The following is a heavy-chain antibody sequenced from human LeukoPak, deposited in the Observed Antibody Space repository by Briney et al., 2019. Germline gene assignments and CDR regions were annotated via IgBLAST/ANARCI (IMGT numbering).Heavy chain of an antibody. CDR3: ARSDSSGYYYVHYYYGMDV. D-gene: IGHD3-22*01. CDR1: GFTFSSYA. J-gene: IGHJ6*02. Sequence: PGGSLRLSCAASGFTFSSYAMHWVRQAPGKGLECVAVISYDGSNKYYADSVKGRFTISRDNSKNTLYLQMNSLRAEDTAVYYCARSDSSGYYYVHYYYGMDVWGQGTTVTVSS. CDR2: ISYDGSNK. V-gene: IGHV3-30-3*01.